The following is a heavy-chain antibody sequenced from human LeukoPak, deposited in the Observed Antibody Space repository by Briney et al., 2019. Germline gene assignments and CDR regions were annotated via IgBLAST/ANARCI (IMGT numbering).Heavy chain of an antibody. CDR2: IYSGDSET. CDR3: ASLVSNSADY. CDR1: GYKFGNFW. D-gene: IGHD4-11*01. J-gene: IGHJ4*02. V-gene: IGHV5-51*01. Sequence: GESLKISCKASGYKFGNFWIGWVRQMPGKGLEWMGIIYSGDSETRYSPSFQGQVTISADKSISTAYLQWSSLKASDTAMYYCASLVSNSADYWGQGTLVTVSS.